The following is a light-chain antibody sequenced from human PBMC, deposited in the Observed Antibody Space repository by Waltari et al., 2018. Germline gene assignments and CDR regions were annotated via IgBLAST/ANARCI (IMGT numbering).Light chain of an antibody. Sequence: DIVMTQSPDSLAVSLGERATINCKSSQSVLYSSNNSNCLAWYQQKPGQPPKLLIYWASTRQTGVPDRFSGSGSGTDFTLTISSLQAEDVAVYYCQQYYSTPPTFGQGTKVEIK. V-gene: IGKV4-1*01. J-gene: IGKJ1*01. CDR3: QQYYSTPPT. CDR1: QSVLYSSNNSNC. CDR2: WAS.